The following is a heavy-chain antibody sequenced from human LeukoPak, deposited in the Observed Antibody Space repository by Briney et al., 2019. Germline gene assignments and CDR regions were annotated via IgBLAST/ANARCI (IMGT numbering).Heavy chain of an antibody. CDR2: ISSSGSPI. Sequence: GGSLRLSCAASGFTFSSYGMNWVRQAPGKGLEWVSYISSSGSPIYYSDSVKGRFTISRDNARNSLYLQLNSLRAEDTAVYYCARLCTSASPFDYWGQGTLVTVSS. CDR1: GFTFSSYG. D-gene: IGHD2-2*01. CDR3: ARLCTSASPFDY. V-gene: IGHV3-48*03. J-gene: IGHJ4*02.